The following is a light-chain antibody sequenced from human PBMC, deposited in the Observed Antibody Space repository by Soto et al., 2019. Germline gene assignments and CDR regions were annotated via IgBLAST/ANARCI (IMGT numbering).Light chain of an antibody. V-gene: IGKV1-5*01. CDR2: GAS. Sequence: DIQMTQSPSTLSASVGDRVTITCRASQTISSWLAWYQQKPGKAPKLLIYGASSLASGVPSRFSGSGSGTDFTLIISSLQPEDFATYYCQQSYSNPRTFGQGTKVDIK. CDR3: QQSYSNPRT. CDR1: QTISSW. J-gene: IGKJ1*01.